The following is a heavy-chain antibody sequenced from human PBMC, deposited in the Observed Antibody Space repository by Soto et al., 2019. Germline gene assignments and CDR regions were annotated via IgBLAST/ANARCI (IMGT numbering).Heavy chain of an antibody. CDR1: SGSISSSNW. J-gene: IGHJ4*02. CDR3: ARDRTVRGVIMGFDY. V-gene: IGHV4-4*02. Sequence: QVQLQESGPGLVKPSGTLSLTCAVSSGSISSSNWWSWVRQPPGKGLEWIGDIYHSGSTNYNRSLKSRVTISVDKSKNQFSLKLSSVTAADTAVYYCARDRTVRGVIMGFDYWGQGTLVTVSS. CDR2: IYHSGST. D-gene: IGHD3-10*01.